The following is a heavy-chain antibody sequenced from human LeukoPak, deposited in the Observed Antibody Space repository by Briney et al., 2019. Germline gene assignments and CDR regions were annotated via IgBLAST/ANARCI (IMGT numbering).Heavy chain of an antibody. V-gene: IGHV4-39*01. J-gene: IGHJ4*02. D-gene: IGHD3-3*02. CDR2: IYYSGST. Sequence: SETLSLTCTVSGGSISSSSYYWGWIRQPPGKGLEWIGSIYYSGSTYYNPSLKGRVTISVDTSKNQFSLKLSSVTAADTAVYYCARSLAELGPYFDYWGQGTLVTVSS. CDR1: GGSISSSSYY. CDR3: ARSLAELGPYFDY.